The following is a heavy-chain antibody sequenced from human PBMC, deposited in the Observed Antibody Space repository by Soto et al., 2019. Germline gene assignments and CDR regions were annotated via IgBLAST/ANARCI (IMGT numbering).Heavy chain of an antibody. CDR3: VRGDSSGWEFDY. CDR2: IGSSESSI. Sequence: EVQLVESGGGLAQPGGSLRLSCAASKFTFSDYSMNWVRQAPGKGLEWISYIGSSESSIYYADSVKDRFVIYRDNAEKSLYLQMNSLRDEDTAVYYCVRGDSSGWEFDYWGQGTLVIVSS. D-gene: IGHD6-19*01. V-gene: IGHV3-48*02. J-gene: IGHJ4*02. CDR1: KFTFSDYS.